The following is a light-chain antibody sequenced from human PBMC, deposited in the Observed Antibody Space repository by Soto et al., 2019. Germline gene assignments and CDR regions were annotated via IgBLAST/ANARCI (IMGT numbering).Light chain of an antibody. CDR1: QSVNSN. V-gene: IGKV3-15*01. J-gene: IGKJ1*01. CDR3: QQYNNWLWT. Sequence: EIVMTQSPATVSVSPGERATLSCRASQSVNSNLVWYQHKPGQAPRLLIYGASTRATGIPARFSGSGSGTDLTLTISSLQSEDFALYYCQQYNNWLWTFGQGTRVEIK. CDR2: GAS.